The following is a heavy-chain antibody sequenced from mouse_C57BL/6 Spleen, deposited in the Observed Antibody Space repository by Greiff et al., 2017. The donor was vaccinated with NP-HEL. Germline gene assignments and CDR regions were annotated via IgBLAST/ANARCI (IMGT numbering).Heavy chain of an antibody. CDR2: IWGVGST. Sequence: QVQLKESGPGLVAPSQSLSITCTVSGFSLTSYGVDWVRQSPGKGLEWLGVIWGVGSTNYNSALKSRLSISKDNSKSQVFLKMNSLQTDDTAMYYCASRYYGYDVPYAMDYWGQGTSVTVSS. D-gene: IGHD2-2*01. CDR3: ASRYYGYDVPYAMDY. V-gene: IGHV2-6*01. CDR1: GFSLTSYG. J-gene: IGHJ4*01.